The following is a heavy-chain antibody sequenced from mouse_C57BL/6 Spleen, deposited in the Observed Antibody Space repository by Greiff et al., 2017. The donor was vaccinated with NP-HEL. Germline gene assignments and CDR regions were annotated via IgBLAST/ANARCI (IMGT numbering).Heavy chain of an antibody. Sequence: VQLQQSGAELVRPGTSVKVSCTASGYAFTNYLIEWVKQRPGQGLEWIGVINPGSGGTNYNEKFKGKATLTADKSSSTAYMQLSSLTSEDSAVYFCARGDYFDYWGQGTTLTVSS. V-gene: IGHV1-54*01. CDR2: INPGSGGT. J-gene: IGHJ2*01. CDR3: ARGDYFDY. CDR1: GYAFTNYL.